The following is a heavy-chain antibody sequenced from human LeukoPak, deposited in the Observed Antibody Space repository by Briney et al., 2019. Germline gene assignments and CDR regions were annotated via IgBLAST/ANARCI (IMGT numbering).Heavy chain of an antibody. J-gene: IGHJ5*02. CDR1: GYTFTSYD. CDR2: MNPNSGNT. V-gene: IGHV1-8*01. D-gene: IGHD3-22*01. CDR3: ARGRERSGYYLPEEWSDP. Sequence: ASVKVSCKASGYTFTSYDINWVRQATGQGLEWMGWMNPNSGNTGYAQKFQGRVTMTRNTSISTAYMELSSLRSEDTAVYYCARGRERSGYYLPEEWSDPWGQGTLVTVSS.